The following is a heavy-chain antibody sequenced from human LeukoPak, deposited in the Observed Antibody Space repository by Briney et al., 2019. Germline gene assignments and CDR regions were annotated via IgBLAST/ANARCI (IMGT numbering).Heavy chain of an antibody. CDR2: INTNTGNP. D-gene: IGHD3-3*01. V-gene: IGHV7-4-1*02. CDR1: GYTFTSYA. Sequence: ASVKVSCKASGYTFTSYAMNWVRQAPGQGLEWMGWINTNTGNPTYAQGFTGRFVFSLDISVSTAYLQISSLKAEDTAVYYCARDLKVLRFLPLLGMDVWGQGTTVTVSS. J-gene: IGHJ6*02. CDR3: ARDLKVLRFLPLLGMDV.